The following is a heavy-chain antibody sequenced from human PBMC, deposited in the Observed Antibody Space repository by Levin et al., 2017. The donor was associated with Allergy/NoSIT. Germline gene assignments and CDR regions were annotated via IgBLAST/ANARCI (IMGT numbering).Heavy chain of an antibody. V-gene: IGHV4-59*01. Sequence: KSSETLSLTCDVSGDSINKYYWTWVRQSPGKALQWIGYIFSNGNTNYSPSLRGRVTISRDTSKNQFSLKLTSVTAADTAVYYCARDSRGWYYFDSWGPGTLVTVSS. CDR1: GDSINKYY. J-gene: IGHJ4*02. D-gene: IGHD6-19*01. CDR2: IFSNGNT. CDR3: ARDSRGWYYFDS.